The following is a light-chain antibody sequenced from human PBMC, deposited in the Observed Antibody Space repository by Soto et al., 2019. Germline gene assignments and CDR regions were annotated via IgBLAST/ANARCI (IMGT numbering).Light chain of an antibody. CDR2: ATI. Sequence: DIQMTQSPSSLSASVGDRVTITCRASQSISNYLNWYQQKPGKAPNLLIYATISLQSGVPSRFSGSGSGTDFTLTISSLQPEDFATYYCQQSYRTPLTFGGGTKVEIK. CDR3: QQSYRTPLT. V-gene: IGKV1-39*01. CDR1: QSISNY. J-gene: IGKJ4*01.